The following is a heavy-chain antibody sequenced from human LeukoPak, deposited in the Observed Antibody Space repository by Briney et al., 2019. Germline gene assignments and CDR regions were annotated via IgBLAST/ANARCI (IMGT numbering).Heavy chain of an antibody. D-gene: IGHD1-26*01. Sequence: SETLSLTCTVSGGSINSYYWSWIRQPPGKGLEWIGEINHSGSTNYNPSLKSRVTISVDTSKNQFSLKLSSVTAADTAVYYCARGRGSYGRGIGYFDYWGQGTLVTVSS. J-gene: IGHJ4*02. CDR3: ARGRGSYGRGIGYFDY. V-gene: IGHV4-34*01. CDR1: GGSINSYY. CDR2: INHSGST.